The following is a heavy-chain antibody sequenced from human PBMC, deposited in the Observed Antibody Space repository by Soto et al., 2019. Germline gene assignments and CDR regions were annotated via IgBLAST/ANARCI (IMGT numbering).Heavy chain of an antibody. V-gene: IGHV3-72*01. CDR1: GFTLSDHY. CDR3: ARIRIGNYGEYDY. D-gene: IGHD3-3*02. Sequence: GGSLRLSCAASGFTLSDHYMDWVRQAPGKGLEWVGRSRDKGNGYSTEYAASVKGRFTISRDDSKSSLYLQMSSLRIEDTAVYYCARIRIGNYGEYDYWGQGNQVTVSS. CDR2: SRDKGNGYST. J-gene: IGHJ4*02.